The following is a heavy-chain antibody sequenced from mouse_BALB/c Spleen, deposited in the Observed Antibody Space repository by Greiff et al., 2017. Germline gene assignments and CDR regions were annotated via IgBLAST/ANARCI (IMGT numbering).Heavy chain of an antibody. V-gene: IGHV2-2*02. J-gene: IGHJ2*01. CDR3: ARKDGNYEDYFDY. D-gene: IGHD2-1*01. Sequence: QVQLQQSGPGLVQPSQSLSITCTVSGFSLTSYGVHWVRQSPGKGLEWLGVIWSGGSTDYNAAVISRLSISKDNSKSQVFFKMNSLRANDTAIYYCARKDGNYEDYFDYWGQGTTLTVSS. CDR2: IWSGGST. CDR1: GFSLTSYG.